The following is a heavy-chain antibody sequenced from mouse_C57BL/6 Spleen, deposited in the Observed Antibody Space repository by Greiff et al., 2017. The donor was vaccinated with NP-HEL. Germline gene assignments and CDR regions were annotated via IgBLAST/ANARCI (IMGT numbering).Heavy chain of an antibody. Sequence: EVQLVESGGGLVQPGGSLKLSCAASGFTFSDYGMAWVRQAPRKGPEWVAFISNLAYSIYYADTVTGRFTISRENAKNTLYLEMSSLRSEDTAMYYCARRGLRLYAMDYWGQGTSVTVSS. V-gene: IGHV5-15*01. CDR3: ARRGLRLYAMDY. J-gene: IGHJ4*01. D-gene: IGHD1-2*01. CDR1: GFTFSDYG. CDR2: ISNLAYSI.